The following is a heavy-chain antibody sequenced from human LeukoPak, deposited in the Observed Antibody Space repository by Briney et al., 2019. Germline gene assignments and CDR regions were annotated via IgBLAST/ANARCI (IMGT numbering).Heavy chain of an antibody. CDR1: GYTFTSYY. V-gene: IGHV1-8*02. D-gene: IGHD3-9*01. CDR3: ARGGYFDWLFDY. CDR2: MNPNSGNT. Sequence: ASVKVSCKASGYTFTSYYMHWVRQAPGQGLEWMGWMNPNSGNTGYAQKFQGRVTMTRNTSISTAYMELSSLRSEDTAVYYCARGGYFDWLFDYWGQGTLVTVSS. J-gene: IGHJ4*02.